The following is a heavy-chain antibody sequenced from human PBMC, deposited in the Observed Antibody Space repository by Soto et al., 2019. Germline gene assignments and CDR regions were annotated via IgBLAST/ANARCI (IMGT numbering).Heavy chain of an antibody. V-gene: IGHV3-23*01. J-gene: IGHJ4*02. CDR2: ISGSGGST. CDR3: AKGAYDSSGYYRDY. Sequence: EVQLLESGGGLVQPGGSLRLSCAASGFTFSSYAMSWVRQAPGKGLEWVSAISGSGGSTYYADSVKGRFTISRDNSEKTMYPQRNSLRAEGTAVYYGAKGAYDSSGYYRDYWGRGTLVTVSS. CDR1: GFTFSSYA. D-gene: IGHD3-22*01.